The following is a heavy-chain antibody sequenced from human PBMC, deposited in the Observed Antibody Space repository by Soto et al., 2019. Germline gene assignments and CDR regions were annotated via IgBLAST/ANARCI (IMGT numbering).Heavy chain of an antibody. J-gene: IGHJ4*01. D-gene: IGHD1-1*01. CDR2: ICYRGRT. CDR3: ARRCGTYFDF. CDR1: GGSIRSYY. Sequence: QVQLQESGPGLVKTSETLSLTCTVSGGSIRSYYWSWIRQPPGKGLEWIGYICYRGRTDYDPSLKTRVSTSVVASMNRFFLKLRSVTAADTAVYYCARRCGTYFDFWGPGTLVTVSS. V-gene: IGHV4-59*01.